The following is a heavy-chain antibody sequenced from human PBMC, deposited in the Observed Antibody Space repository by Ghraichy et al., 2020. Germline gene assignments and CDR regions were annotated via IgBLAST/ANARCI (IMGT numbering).Heavy chain of an antibody. J-gene: IGHJ4*02. Sequence: TLSLTCTVSGGSISSSGYYWGWIRQPPGKGLEWIGSIYYGGSTYYNPSLKSRVTISVDTSKNQFSLKLSSVTAADTAVYYCASQWELLLDYWGQGTLVAVSS. CDR3: ASQWELLLDY. D-gene: IGHD2-15*01. CDR1: GGSISSSGYY. CDR2: IYYGGST. V-gene: IGHV4-39*01.